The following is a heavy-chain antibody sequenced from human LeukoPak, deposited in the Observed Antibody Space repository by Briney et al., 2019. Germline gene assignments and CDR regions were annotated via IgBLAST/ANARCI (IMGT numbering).Heavy chain of an antibody. CDR2: ISVYNGNT. Sequence: ASVKVSCKASDYTFTDFGVTWVRQAPGQGLEWMGWISVYNGNTNYAQKIQGRVTLTRDMSTSTVYMELSSLRSEDTAVYYCARVSGAYRYRGFDYWGQGTLVTVSS. V-gene: IGHV1-18*01. J-gene: IGHJ4*02. D-gene: IGHD1-26*01. CDR1: DYTFTDFG. CDR3: ARVSGAYRYRGFDY.